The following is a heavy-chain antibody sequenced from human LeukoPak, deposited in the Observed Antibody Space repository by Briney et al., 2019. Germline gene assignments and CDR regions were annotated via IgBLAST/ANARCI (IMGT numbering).Heavy chain of an antibody. CDR2: IKQDGSEK. Sequence: GGSLRLSCAASGFTFSSYWMSWVRQAPGKGLEWVANIKQDGSEKYYVDSVMGRFTISRDNAKNSLYLQMNSLRAEDTAVYYCARDPNSGWYMAYFDYWGQGTLVTVSS. J-gene: IGHJ4*02. CDR1: GFTFSSYW. CDR3: ARDPNSGWYMAYFDY. D-gene: IGHD6-19*01. V-gene: IGHV3-7*03.